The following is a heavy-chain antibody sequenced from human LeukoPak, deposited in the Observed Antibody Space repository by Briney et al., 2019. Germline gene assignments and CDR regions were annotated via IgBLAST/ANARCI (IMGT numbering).Heavy chain of an antibody. CDR2: IYDTGNT. D-gene: IGHD3-22*01. CDR3: ARATPWLLPGY. V-gene: IGHV4-59*01. CDR1: GGSISSYY. J-gene: IGHJ4*02. Sequence: SEALSLTCTVSGGSISSYYWSWVRQPPGKGLEWIGHIYDTGNTNYNPSLESRVTISVDTSKNQFSLRLTSVTAADTAVYFCARATPWLLPGYWGQGTLVTVSS.